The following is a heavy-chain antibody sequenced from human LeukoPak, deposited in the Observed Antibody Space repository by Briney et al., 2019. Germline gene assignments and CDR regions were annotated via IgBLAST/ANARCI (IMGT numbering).Heavy chain of an antibody. V-gene: IGHV3-23*01. CDR3: AKGYYGSGSYGWFDY. J-gene: IGHJ4*02. CDR2: ISGSGDRT. D-gene: IGHD3-10*01. CDR1: GFTFSNYV. Sequence: GGSLRLSCAASGFTFSNYVMSWVRQAPGKGLEWVSTISGSGDRTYYADSVKGRFTISRDNSKNTLFLHMNSLRAEDTAVYSCAKGYYGSGSYGWFDYWGQGTLVTVSS.